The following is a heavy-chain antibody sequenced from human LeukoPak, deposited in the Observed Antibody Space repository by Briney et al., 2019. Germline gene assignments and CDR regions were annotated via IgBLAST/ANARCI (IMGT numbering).Heavy chain of an antibody. CDR3: ARDVDYYDSSGYYYDFDY. Sequence: ASVKVSCKASGYTFTGYHMHWVRQAPGQGLEWMGWINPNSGGTNYAQKFQGRVTMTRDKSISTAYMELSRLGSDDTAVYYCARDVDYYDSSGYYYDFDYWGQGTLVTVSS. V-gene: IGHV1-2*02. D-gene: IGHD3-22*01. CDR2: INPNSGGT. CDR1: GYTFTGYH. J-gene: IGHJ4*02.